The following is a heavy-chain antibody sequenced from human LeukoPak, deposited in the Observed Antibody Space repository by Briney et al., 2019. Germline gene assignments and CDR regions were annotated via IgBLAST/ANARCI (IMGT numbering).Heavy chain of an antibody. J-gene: IGHJ4*02. D-gene: IGHD5-12*01. V-gene: IGHV3-7*01. CDR1: GFTFSSYW. Sequence: GGSLRLSCAASGFTFSSYWMSWVRQAPGKGLEWVANIKQDGSEKYYVDSVKGRFTISRDNAKNSLYLQMNSLRAEDTAIYYCARGKESSGYLGNYWGQGTLVTVSS. CDR2: IKQDGSEK. CDR3: ARGKESSGYLGNY.